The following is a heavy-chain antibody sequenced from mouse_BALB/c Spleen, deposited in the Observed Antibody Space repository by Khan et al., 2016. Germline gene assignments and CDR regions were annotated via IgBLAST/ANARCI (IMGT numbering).Heavy chain of an antibody. V-gene: IGHV1-7*01. J-gene: IGHJ2*01. CDR1: GYTFTSYW. CDR3: ARSSWDY. Sequence: QVQLQQSGVELAKPGASVKMSCKASGYTFTSYWMHWVKQRPGQGLEWIGYINPSTGYTEYNQKFKDKATLTADKSSSTAYMQLSSLTSEDSAVYYCARSSWDYWGQGTTLTVSS. CDR2: INPSTGYT.